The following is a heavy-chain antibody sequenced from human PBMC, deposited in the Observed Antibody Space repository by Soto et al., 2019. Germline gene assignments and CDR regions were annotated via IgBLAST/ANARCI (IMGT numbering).Heavy chain of an antibody. CDR2: IYYSGRT. J-gene: IGHJ3*02. Sequence: QVQLQESGPGLVKSSETLSLTCTVSGGSITSGPYFWGWIRQPPGKGLEWIANIYYSGRTYYNPSLESRVTMSVDTSRGQFFLDLNSVTAADSAVYYGARLHNERFGDDTFDTWGQGTMVTVSS. D-gene: IGHD3-10*01. V-gene: IGHV4-39*01. CDR3: ARLHNERFGDDTFDT. CDR1: GGSITSGPYF.